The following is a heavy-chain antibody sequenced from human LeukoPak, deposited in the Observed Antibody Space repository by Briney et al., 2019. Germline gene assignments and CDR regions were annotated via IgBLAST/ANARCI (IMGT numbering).Heavy chain of an antibody. CDR2: IVHSGNT. J-gene: IGHJ3*02. CDR1: GGSFSGYY. V-gene: IGHV4-34*12. Sequence: SETLSLTCALYGGSFSGYYWSWIRQPPGKGLEWIGEIVHSGNTKYNPSLKSRVTILVDTSKNQFSLNLTSVTAAGTAVYYCARFGSSTWYKGAFDIWGQGTMVTVAS. D-gene: IGHD6-13*01. CDR3: ARFGSSTWYKGAFDI.